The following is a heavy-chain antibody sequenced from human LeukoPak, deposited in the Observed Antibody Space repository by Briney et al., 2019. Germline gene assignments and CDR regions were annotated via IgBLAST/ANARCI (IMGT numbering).Heavy chain of an antibody. CDR3: ARGRGTYYYYMDV. J-gene: IGHJ6*03. Sequence: SETLSLTCAVYGGSFSGYYWSWIRQPPGKGLEWIGEINHSGSTNYNPSLKSRVTISVDTSKNQFSLKLSSVTAADTAVYYCARGRGTYYYYMDVWGKGTTVTVSS. V-gene: IGHV4-34*01. CDR2: INHSGST. D-gene: IGHD3-16*01. CDR1: GGSFSGYY.